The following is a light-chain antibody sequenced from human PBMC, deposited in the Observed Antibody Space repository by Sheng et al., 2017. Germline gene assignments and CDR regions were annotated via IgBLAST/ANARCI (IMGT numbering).Light chain of an antibody. J-gene: IGKJ1*01. CDR3: QQYNSYWT. CDR1: QSISSS. V-gene: IGKV1-5*03. Sequence: DIQMTQSPSTLSASVGDRVTITCRASQSISSSLAWYQQKPGKAPKLLIYKASSLESGVPSRFSGSGSGTEFTLTISSLQPDDFATYYCQQYNSYWTFDQGTKVEIK. CDR2: KAS.